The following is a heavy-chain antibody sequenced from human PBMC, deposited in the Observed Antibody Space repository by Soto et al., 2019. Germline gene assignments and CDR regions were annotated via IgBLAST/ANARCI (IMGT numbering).Heavy chain of an antibody. CDR3: ARETPSFAS. J-gene: IGHJ4*02. Sequence: QLVESGGGLVQPGGSLRLSCAASGFTFSDYPMNWVRQAPGKGLEWVSSIRTISSAIYFADSVRGRFTISRDNARNSLYLQMTSLRDEDTDVYYCARETPSFASGGQGTLVTVSS. D-gene: IGHD2-15*01. CDR2: IRTISSAI. CDR1: GFTFSDYP. V-gene: IGHV3-48*02.